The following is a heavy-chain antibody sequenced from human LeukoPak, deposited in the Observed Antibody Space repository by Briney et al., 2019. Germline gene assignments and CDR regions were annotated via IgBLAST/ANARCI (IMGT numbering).Heavy chain of an antibody. J-gene: IGHJ3*02. CDR1: GFTFSSYS. V-gene: IGHV3-21*01. CDR3: ARVYYDILTGYPWDAFDI. D-gene: IGHD3-9*01. CDR2: ISSSSSYI. Sequence: GGSLRLSCAASGFTFSSYSMNWVRQAPGKGLEWVSSISSSSSYIYYADSVKGRFTISRDNAKNSLYLQMNSLRAEDTAVYYCARVYYDILTGYPWDAFDIWGQGTMVTVSS.